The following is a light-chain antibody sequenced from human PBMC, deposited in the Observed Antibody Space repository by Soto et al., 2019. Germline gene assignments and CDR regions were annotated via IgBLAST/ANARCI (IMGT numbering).Light chain of an antibody. CDR2: GAT. V-gene: IGKV3-15*01. J-gene: IGKJ2*01. CDR3: QQYGSSPRT. CDR1: QSISNN. Sequence: EIVMTQSPATLSVSPGERATLSCRASQSISNNLAWYQQKVGQAPRLLIYGATTRDTGIPARFIGSGSGTEFTLTISSLQTEDFAVYYCQQYGSSPRTFGQGTKLEIK.